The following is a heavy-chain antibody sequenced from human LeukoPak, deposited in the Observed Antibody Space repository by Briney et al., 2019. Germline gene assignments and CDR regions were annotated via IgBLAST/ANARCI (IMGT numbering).Heavy chain of an antibody. CDR3: ARYSYKHDC. V-gene: IGHV3-7*01. D-gene: IGHD2-15*01. CDR2: MKEDGSQE. J-gene: IGHJ4*02. Sequence: GGSLRLSCAASGFTFSHYWMTWVRQAPGKGLEWVANMKEDGSQETYVDSVKGRFTISRDNAKNSLYLQMNNVRAEDTAVYYCARYSYKHDCWGQGTLVTVSS. CDR1: GFTFSHYW.